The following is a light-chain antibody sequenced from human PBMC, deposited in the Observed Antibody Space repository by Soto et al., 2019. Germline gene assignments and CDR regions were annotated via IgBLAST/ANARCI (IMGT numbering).Light chain of an antibody. J-gene: IGKJ5*01. V-gene: IGKV3-15*01. CDR2: GAS. CDR3: QQYGSSIT. CDR1: QSVSSN. Sequence: EIVMTQSPVTLSVSPGERATLSCRASQSVSSNLAWYQLKPGQAPRLLIYGASTRATGIPARFSGSGSGTDFTLTISRLEPEDFAVYYCQQYGSSITFGQGTRLEIK.